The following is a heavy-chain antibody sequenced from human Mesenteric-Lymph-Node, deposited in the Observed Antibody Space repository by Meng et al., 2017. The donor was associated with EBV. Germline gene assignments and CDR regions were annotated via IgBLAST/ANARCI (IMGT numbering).Heavy chain of an antibody. CDR1: GDFSTSSYW. Sequence: QVLESGPGRVKPSGTMSPTGNCSGDFSTSSYWWSWVRQPPGKWLEWIGEIYHSGSTNYKPSLKSRVTTSVDKSKDQFSLTLSSVTAADTAVYYCARGSFSSKYFQTWGPGTLVTVSS. D-gene: IGHD1-26*01. V-gene: IGHV4-4*02. J-gene: IGHJ1*01. CDR3: ARGSFSSKYFQT. CDR2: IYHSGST.